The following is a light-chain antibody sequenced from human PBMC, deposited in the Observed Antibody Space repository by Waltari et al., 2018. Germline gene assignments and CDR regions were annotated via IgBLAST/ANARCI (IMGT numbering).Light chain of an antibody. CDR2: GNN. J-gene: IGLJ2*01. Sequence: QPVLTQPPSVSGAPGQRISISCTGSSSNIGANYNVPWYQQVPGTAPKLLIYGNNNRPSGVPARFSGSKSGTSASLAITGLQFEDEADYYCQSYDRSLSASVLFGGGTKLTVL. CDR1: SSNIGANYN. V-gene: IGLV1-40*01. CDR3: QSYDRSLSASVL.